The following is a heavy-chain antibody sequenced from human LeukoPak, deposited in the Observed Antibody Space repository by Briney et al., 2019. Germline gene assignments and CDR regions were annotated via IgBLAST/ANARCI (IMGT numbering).Heavy chain of an antibody. J-gene: IGHJ3*02. CDR3: AKGSLVGGTSRAFDM. Sequence: GESLRLSCAASGFTFSTYGMHWVRQAPGKGLEWMGFIPYDGSNKYYADSLKGQFTISRDNSKNTLYLQMNSLRAEDAAVYYCAKGSLVGGTSRAFDMWGQGTMVTVSS. V-gene: IGHV3-30*02. D-gene: IGHD1-26*01. CDR1: GFTFSTYG. CDR2: IPYDGSNK.